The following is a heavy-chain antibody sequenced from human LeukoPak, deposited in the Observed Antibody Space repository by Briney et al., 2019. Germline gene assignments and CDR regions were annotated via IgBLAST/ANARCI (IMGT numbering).Heavy chain of an antibody. J-gene: IGHJ4*02. CDR1: GYTFTGYY. V-gene: IGHV1-2*02. CDR3: ARTRSSSWYPPFDY. Sequence: ASVKVSCKASGYTFTGYYMHWVRQAPGQGLEWMGWINPNSGGTNYAQKFQGRVTMTRDTSISTAYMELSRLRSDDTAVYYCARTRSSSWYPPFDYWGQGTLVTVSS. D-gene: IGHD6-13*01. CDR2: INPNSGGT.